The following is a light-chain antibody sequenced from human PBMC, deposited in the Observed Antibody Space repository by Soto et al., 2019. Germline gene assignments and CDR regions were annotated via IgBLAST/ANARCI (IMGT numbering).Light chain of an antibody. CDR2: GAS. V-gene: IGKV3-20*01. CDR1: QSVSSSY. Sequence: EIVLTPSPRTLFLSPGERATLSCRASQSVSSSYLAWYQQKPGQAPRLLIYGASSRATGIPDRFSGSGSGTDFTLTISRLEPEDFAVYYCQQYGRSPPTFGQGTKVDIK. J-gene: IGKJ1*01. CDR3: QQYGRSPPT.